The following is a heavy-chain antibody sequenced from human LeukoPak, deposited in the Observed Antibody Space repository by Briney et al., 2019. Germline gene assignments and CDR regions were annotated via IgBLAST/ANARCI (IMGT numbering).Heavy chain of an antibody. D-gene: IGHD2-2*01. V-gene: IGHV3-21*01. CDR1: GFSFSDYA. CDR2: ISSNSAYI. CDR3: ARIFRYQLVDYYALDV. J-gene: IGHJ6*02. Sequence: PGGSLRLSCAASGFSFSDYAMDWVHQAPGKGLEWVSAISSNSAYIYYADSVKGRFTISRDNAKSSVSLQMNSLRDDDTAVYYCARIFRYQLVDYYALDVWGQGTTVTVSS.